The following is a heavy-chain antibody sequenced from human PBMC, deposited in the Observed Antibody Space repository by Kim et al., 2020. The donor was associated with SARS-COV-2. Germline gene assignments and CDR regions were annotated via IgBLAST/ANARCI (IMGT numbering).Heavy chain of an antibody. CDR3: ARGRGSGSYYYYYYGMDV. Sequence: SETLSLTCAVYGGSFSGYYWSWIRQPPGKGLEWIGEINHSGSTNYNPSLKSRVTISVDTSKNQFSLKLSSVTAADTAVYYCARGRGSGSYYYYYYGMDVWGQGTTVTVSS. D-gene: IGHD3-10*01. CDR1: GGSFSGYY. J-gene: IGHJ6*02. V-gene: IGHV4-34*01. CDR2: INHSGST.